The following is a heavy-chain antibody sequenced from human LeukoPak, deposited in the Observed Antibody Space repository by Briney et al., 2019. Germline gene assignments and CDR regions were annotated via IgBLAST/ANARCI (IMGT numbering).Heavy chain of an antibody. CDR2: INPNSGNT. D-gene: IGHD3-16*02. Sequence: ASVKVSCKASGYTFTSYDINWVRQATGQGLEWMGWINPNSGNTGYAQKFQGRVTMTRDTSTSTVYMELSSLRSEDTAVYYCAREMITFGGVIAGGPGYWGQGTLVTVSS. V-gene: IGHV1-8*01. CDR3: AREMITFGGVIAGGPGY. J-gene: IGHJ4*02. CDR1: GYTFTSYD.